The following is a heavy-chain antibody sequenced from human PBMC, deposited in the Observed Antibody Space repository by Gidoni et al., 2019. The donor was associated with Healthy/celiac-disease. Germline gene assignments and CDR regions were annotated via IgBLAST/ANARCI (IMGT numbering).Heavy chain of an antibody. CDR1: GFTFSNAW. J-gene: IGHJ6*02. CDR3: TTAYYYDSSGYSNMDV. V-gene: IGHV3-15*01. CDR2: IKSKTDGGTT. D-gene: IGHD3-22*01. Sequence: EVQLVESGGGLVQPGGSLRLSCAASGFTFSNAWMSWVRQAPGKGLEWVGRIKSKTDGGTTDYAAPVKGRFTISRDDSKNTLYLQMNSLKTEDTAVYYCTTAYYYDSSGYSNMDVWGQGTTVTVSS.